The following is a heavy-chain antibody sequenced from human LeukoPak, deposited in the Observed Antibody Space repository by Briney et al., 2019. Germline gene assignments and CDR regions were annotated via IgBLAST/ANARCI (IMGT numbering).Heavy chain of an antibody. CDR3: VRQQTPHGNFDY. J-gene: IGHJ4*02. CDR2: IGTAGDT. CDR1: GFTFSNHA. D-gene: IGHD1-26*01. Sequence: QPGGSLRLSCATSGFTFSNHAMHWVRQATGKGLEWVSAIGTAGDTFYSGSLKGRFTISRENAKNSLSLKMNSLRAEDTAVYYCVRQQTPHGNFDYWGQGTLVTVSS. V-gene: IGHV3-13*01.